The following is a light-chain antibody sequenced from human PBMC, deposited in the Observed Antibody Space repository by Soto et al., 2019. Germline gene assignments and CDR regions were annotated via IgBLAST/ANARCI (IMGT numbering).Light chain of an antibody. J-gene: IGKJ1*01. CDR2: GAS. CDR1: QSVSSNS. CDR3: QQYGSSPST. V-gene: IGKV3-20*01. Sequence: EIVLTQSPGTLSLSLGERATLSCRASQSVSSNSLAWYQQKPGQAPRRLIYGASSRATGIPDRFSGSGSGTAFTLTISRLEPEDFAVYYCQQYGSSPSTFGQGTKLDI.